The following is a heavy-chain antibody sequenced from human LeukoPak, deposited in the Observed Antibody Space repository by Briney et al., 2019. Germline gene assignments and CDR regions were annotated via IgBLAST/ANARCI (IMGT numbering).Heavy chain of an antibody. CDR2: INYSGST. J-gene: IGHJ3*02. CDR1: GGSFSGYY. CDR3: ARDLTWGAFDI. Sequence: ASETLSLTCAVYGGSFSGYYWSLIRQPPGKGLEWIGEINYSGSTNYNPSLKSRVTISVDTSKNQFSLKLSSVTAADTAVYYCARDLTWGAFDIWGQGTMVTVSS. V-gene: IGHV4-34*01. D-gene: IGHD7-27*01.